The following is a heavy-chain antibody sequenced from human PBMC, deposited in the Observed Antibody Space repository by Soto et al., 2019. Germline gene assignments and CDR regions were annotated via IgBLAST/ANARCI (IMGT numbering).Heavy chain of an antibody. J-gene: IGHJ6*02. CDR3: ARGIRGHSAVDV. Sequence: DVQLVESGGGLVQPGGSLRLSCAASGFTFIDYWMHWVRQAPGKGLVWVSRIKGDGSITNYADSVKGRFTISRDNAENTLYLQINSLRAEDTAVYYCARGIRGHSAVDVWGQGTTVTVSS. D-gene: IGHD5-18*01. CDR1: GFTFIDYW. CDR2: IKGDGSIT. V-gene: IGHV3-74*02.